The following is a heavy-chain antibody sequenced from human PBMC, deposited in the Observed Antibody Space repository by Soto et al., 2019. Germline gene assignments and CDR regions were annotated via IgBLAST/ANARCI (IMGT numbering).Heavy chain of an antibody. CDR3: ARRGRLSAEYFHH. Sequence: QLQLQESGPELVKPSETLSLTCTVSGGSISTDSHYWGWIRQPPGKGLEWIGSIYYHGNTYYNPSLKTRVSISVDTSKNQFSLKLSSVTAADTAVYYCARRGRLSAEYFHHWGQGTLVTVSS. D-gene: IGHD3-16*01. J-gene: IGHJ1*01. V-gene: IGHV4-39*01. CDR2: IYYHGNT. CDR1: GGSISTDSHY.